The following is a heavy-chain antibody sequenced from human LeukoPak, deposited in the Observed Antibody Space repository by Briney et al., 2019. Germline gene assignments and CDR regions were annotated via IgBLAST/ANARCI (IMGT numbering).Heavy chain of an antibody. Sequence: SETLSHTCAVSSDSISSTYWWTWVRQPPGKGLEWIGEIYHSGSTNYNPSLKSRLTISVDKSKNQFSLKVTSVTAADTAIYYCARHGRSASDSWFDPWGQGTLVTVSS. CDR2: IYHSGST. CDR3: ARHGRSASDSWFDP. V-gene: IGHV4-4*02. J-gene: IGHJ5*02. D-gene: IGHD5-12*01. CDR1: SDSISSTYW.